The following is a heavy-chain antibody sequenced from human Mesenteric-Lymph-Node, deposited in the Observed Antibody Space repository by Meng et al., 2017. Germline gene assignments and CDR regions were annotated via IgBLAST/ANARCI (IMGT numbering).Heavy chain of an antibody. D-gene: IGHD4-17*01. CDR2: INHSGST. J-gene: IGHJ4*02. V-gene: IGHV4-34*01. Sequence: SQTLSLTCAVYGGSFSGYYWSWIRQPPGKGLEWIGEINHSGSTNYNPSLKSRVTISVDTSKNQFSLKLSSVTAADTAVYYCARGPYGDYFDYWGQGTLVTVSS. CDR3: ARGPYGDYFDY. CDR1: GGSFSGYY.